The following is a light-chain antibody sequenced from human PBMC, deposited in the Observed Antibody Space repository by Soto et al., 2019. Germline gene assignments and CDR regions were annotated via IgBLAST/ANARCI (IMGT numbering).Light chain of an antibody. Sequence: ENVLTQSPGILSLSPGERASLSCGASQSISSSFLAWYPQKPGQAPRLLIYGASSRATGIPDRFSGTGSETDFTLTISRLEPEDFALYYCQQYGTSPLTFGGGTKVDVK. V-gene: IGKV3-20*01. CDR3: QQYGTSPLT. CDR1: QSISSSF. J-gene: IGKJ4*01. CDR2: GAS.